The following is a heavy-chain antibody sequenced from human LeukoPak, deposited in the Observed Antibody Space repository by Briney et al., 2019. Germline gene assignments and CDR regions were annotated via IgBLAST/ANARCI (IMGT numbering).Heavy chain of an antibody. CDR1: GFTFSSHA. D-gene: IGHD3-10*01. V-gene: IGHV3-23*01. J-gene: IGHJ4*02. CDR2: ISGGGGST. CDR3: ARGGHRQKEF. Sequence: GGSLRLSCAASGFTFSSHAMSWVRQAPGKGLEWVSAISGGGGSTYYADSVKGRFTISRDNSKNTLYLQMSSLRAEDTAVYYCARGGHRQKEFWGQGTLVTVSS.